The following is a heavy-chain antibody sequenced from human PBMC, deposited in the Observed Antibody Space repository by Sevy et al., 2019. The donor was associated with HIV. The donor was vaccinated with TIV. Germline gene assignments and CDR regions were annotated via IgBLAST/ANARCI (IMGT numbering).Heavy chain of an antibody. V-gene: IGHV3-74*01. CDR1: GFTFSSYW. Sequence: GGSPRLSCAASGFTFSSYWMHWVRQAPGKGLVWVSRINSDGSSTSYADSVKGRFTISRDNAKNTLYLQMNSLRAEDTAVYYCARVADYYGSGSYYTIFDYWGQRTLVTVSS. D-gene: IGHD3-10*01. CDR3: ARVADYYGSGSYYTIFDY. J-gene: IGHJ4*02. CDR2: INSDGSST.